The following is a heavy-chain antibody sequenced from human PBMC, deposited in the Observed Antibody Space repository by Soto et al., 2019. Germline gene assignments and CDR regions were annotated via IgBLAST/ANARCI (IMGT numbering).Heavy chain of an antibody. Sequence: PGGSLRLSCAASGFTFSSYAMHWVRQAPGKGLEWVAVISYDGSNKYYADSVKGRFTISRDNSKNTLYLQMNSLRAEDTAVYYCARDFCSSTSCYFYYFDCWGQGTLVTVSS. CDR2: ISYDGSNK. CDR1: GFTFSSYA. CDR3: ARDFCSSTSCYFYYFDC. V-gene: IGHV3-30-3*01. J-gene: IGHJ4*02. D-gene: IGHD2-2*01.